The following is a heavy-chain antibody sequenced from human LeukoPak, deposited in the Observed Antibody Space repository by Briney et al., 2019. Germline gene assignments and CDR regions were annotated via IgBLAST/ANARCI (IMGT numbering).Heavy chain of an antibody. D-gene: IGHD3-10*01. CDR2: ISAYNGNT. J-gene: IGHJ4*02. CDR1: GYTFTSYG. Sequence: VASVKVSCKASGYTFTSYGISWVRQAPGQGLEWMGWISAYNGNTNYAQKLQGRVTMTTDTSTSTAYMELRSLRSDDTAVYYCARDYYGFGELLPIDYWGQGTLVTVSS. CDR3: ARDYYGFGELLPIDY. V-gene: IGHV1-18*01.